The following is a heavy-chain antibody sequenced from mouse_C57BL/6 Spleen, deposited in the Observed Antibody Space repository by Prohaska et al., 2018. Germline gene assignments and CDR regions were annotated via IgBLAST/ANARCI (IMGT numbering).Heavy chain of an antibody. Sequence: QVQLQQSGAELVRPGASVTLSCKASGYTFTDYEMHWVKQTPVHGLEWIGAIDPETGGTAYNQKFKGKAILTADKSSSTAYMELRSLTSEDSAVYYCTRGLRRNYAMDYWGQGTSVTVSS. CDR2: IDPETGGT. CDR3: TRGLRRNYAMDY. CDR1: GYTFTDYE. D-gene: IGHD2-4*01. J-gene: IGHJ4*01. V-gene: IGHV1-15*01.